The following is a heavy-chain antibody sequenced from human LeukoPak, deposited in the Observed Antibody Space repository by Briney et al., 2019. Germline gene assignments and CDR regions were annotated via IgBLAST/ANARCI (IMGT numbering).Heavy chain of an antibody. V-gene: IGHV3-23*01. J-gene: IGHJ3*02. Sequence: PGGSLRLSCAASGFTFSNYAMNWVRQAPGKGLEWVSGISAAGGSAYYADSVKGRFTISRDNSKNTVYLQMNSLRAEDTAVYYCAKERVRCTSTTCYPDAFDIWGQGTVVTVSS. CDR2: ISAAGGSA. D-gene: IGHD2-2*01. CDR3: AKERVRCTSTTCYPDAFDI. CDR1: GFTFSNYA.